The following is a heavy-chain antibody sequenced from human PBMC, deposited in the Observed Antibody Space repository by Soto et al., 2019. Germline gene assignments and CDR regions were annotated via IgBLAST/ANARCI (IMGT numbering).Heavy chain of an antibody. Sequence: GSLRLSCAASGFTCSSYSMNWVRQAPGKGLEWVSSISSSSSYIYYADSVKGRFTISRDNAKNSLYLQMNSLRAEDTAVYYCARDHNIVVVPAYYYYYGMDVWGQGTTVTVSS. CDR1: GFTCSSYS. V-gene: IGHV3-21*01. D-gene: IGHD2-2*01. CDR2: ISSSSSYI. J-gene: IGHJ6*02. CDR3: ARDHNIVVVPAYYYYYGMDV.